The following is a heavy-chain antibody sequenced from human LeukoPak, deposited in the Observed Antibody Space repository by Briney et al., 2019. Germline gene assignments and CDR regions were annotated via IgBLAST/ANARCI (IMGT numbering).Heavy chain of an antibody. D-gene: IGHD5-18*01. Sequence: ASVKVPCKASGYTFTGYYMHWVRQAPGQGLEWMGWINPNSGGTNYAQKFQGRVTMTRDTSISTAYMELSRLRSDDTAVYYCARQKVDTALNFDYWGQGTLVTVSS. V-gene: IGHV1-2*02. CDR3: ARQKVDTALNFDY. CDR1: GYTFTGYY. J-gene: IGHJ4*02. CDR2: INPNSGGT.